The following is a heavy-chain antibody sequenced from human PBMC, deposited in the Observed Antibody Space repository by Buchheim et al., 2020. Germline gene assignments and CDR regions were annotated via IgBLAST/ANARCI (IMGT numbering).Heavy chain of an antibody. CDR2: INAANANT. Sequence: QVQLVQSGAEEKRPGASVKVSCKASGYSFTTYAIHWVRQAPGQRLEWMGRINAANANTQYSQNLQGRVTISIDTSASTAYMELSSLRSEDTAVYYCARESGLTTLTTPPEFWGQGTL. CDR1: GYSFTTYA. V-gene: IGHV1-3*05. D-gene: IGHD4-17*01. J-gene: IGHJ4*02. CDR3: ARESGLTTLTTPPEF.